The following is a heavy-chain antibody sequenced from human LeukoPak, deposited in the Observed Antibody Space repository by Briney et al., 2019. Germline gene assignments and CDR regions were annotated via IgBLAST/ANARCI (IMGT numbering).Heavy chain of an antibody. D-gene: IGHD6-19*01. CDR1: GGSINSCSFY. Sequence: SETLSLTCPVSGGSINSCSFYWSWIRQPAGKGLEWIGRIHTSGSTNYSPSLKSRVTISVDTSKNQFSLNLSSVTAADTAVYYCAKDQSSGWYGYSEYWGQETLVTV. CDR3: AKDQSSGWYGYSEY. CDR2: IHTSGST. V-gene: IGHV4-61*02. J-gene: IGHJ4*02.